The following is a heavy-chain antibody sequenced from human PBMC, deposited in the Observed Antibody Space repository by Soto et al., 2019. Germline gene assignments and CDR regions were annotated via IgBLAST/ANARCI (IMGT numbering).Heavy chain of an antibody. CDR1: GGTFSSYA. D-gene: IGHD4-17*01. Sequence: SVKVSCKASGGTFSSYAISWVRQAPGQGLEWMGGIIPIFGTANYAQKFQGRVTITADESTSTAYMELSSLRSEDTAVYYCARGTTVVIGYYYYGMDVWGQGTTVTVSS. J-gene: IGHJ6*02. CDR2: IIPIFGTA. V-gene: IGHV1-69*13. CDR3: ARGTTVVIGYYYYGMDV.